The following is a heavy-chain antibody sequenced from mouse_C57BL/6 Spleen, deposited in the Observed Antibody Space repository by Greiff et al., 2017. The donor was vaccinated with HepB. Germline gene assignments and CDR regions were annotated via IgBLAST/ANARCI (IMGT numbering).Heavy chain of an antibody. CDR1: GFTFSDYY. J-gene: IGHJ2*01. D-gene: IGHD2-5*01. CDR3: ARGPYSNFLYYFDY. V-gene: IGHV5-12*01. Sequence: EVQRVESGGGLVQPGGSLKLSCAASGFTFSDYYMYWVRQTPEKRLEWVAYISNGGGSTYYPDTVKGRFTISRDNAKNTLYLQMSRLKSEDTAMYYCARGPYSNFLYYFDYWGQGTTLTVSS. CDR2: ISNGGGST.